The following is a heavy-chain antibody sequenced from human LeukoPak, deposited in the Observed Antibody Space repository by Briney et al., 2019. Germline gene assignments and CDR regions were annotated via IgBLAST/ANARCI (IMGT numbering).Heavy chain of an antibody. D-gene: IGHD3-10*01. J-gene: IGHJ4*02. CDR2: ITGSGRDT. V-gene: IGHV3-23*01. Sequence: PGGSLRLSCVASRFTFDNYAMSWVRQAPGKGLEWVSAITGSGRDTYHADSVKGRFTLSRDNSKNTLYLQMNTLRAEDTPLYYCAKGSRDSRPYYFDFWGQGTLVTVSS. CDR3: AKGSRDSRPYYFDF. CDR1: RFTFDNYA.